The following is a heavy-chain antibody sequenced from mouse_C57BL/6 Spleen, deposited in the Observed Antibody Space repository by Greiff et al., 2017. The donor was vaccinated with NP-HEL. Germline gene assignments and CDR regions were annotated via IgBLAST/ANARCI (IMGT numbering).Heavy chain of an antibody. V-gene: IGHV1-26*01. CDR2: INPNNGGT. CDR3: ARTPGNWGSYFDY. D-gene: IGHD4-1*01. J-gene: IGHJ2*01. Sequence: EVQLQQSGPELVKPGASVKISCKASGYTFTDYYMNWVKQSHGKSLEWIGDINPNNGGTSYNQKFKGKATLTVDKSSSTAYMELRSLTSEDSAVYYCARTPGNWGSYFDYWGQGTTLTVSS. CDR1: GYTFTDYY.